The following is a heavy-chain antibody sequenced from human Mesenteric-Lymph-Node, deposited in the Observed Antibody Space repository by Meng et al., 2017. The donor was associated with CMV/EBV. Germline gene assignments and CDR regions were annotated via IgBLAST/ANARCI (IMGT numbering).Heavy chain of an antibody. J-gene: IGHJ4*02. CDR1: GGSFSDYT. CDR3: ARGRSYYGSGHYFNY. CDR2: INHGGTV. D-gene: IGHD3-10*01. V-gene: IGHV4-34*01. Sequence: VSGGSFSDYTWCWIRQPPGRRLEWIGEINHGGTVNYNPSLWSRVTMSVDTSKNHVSLKLTSATAADTAVYYCARGRSYYGSGHYFNYWGQGILVTVSS.